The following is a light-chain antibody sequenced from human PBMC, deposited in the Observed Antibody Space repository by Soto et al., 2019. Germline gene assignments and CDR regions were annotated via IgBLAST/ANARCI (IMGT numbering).Light chain of an antibody. Sequence: QSALTQPASVSGSPGQSIAISCTGTFSDVGGYDYVSWYQRHPDKAPKLMIYEVTKRPSGVSNRFSGSKSGNTVSLTISGLQPEDEADYYCSSHTSGSTRVFGSGTKVTV. CDR1: FSDVGGYDY. V-gene: IGLV2-14*01. CDR3: SSHTSGSTRV. J-gene: IGLJ1*01. CDR2: EVT.